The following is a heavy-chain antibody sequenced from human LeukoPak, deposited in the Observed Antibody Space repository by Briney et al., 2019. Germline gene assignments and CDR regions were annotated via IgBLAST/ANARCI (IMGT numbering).Heavy chain of an antibody. Sequence: PGESLKVSCKGSGYSFPSYWIGWVRQMPGKGLEWLGIIYHGDSTTRYSPSFQGQVTISADKTINTAYLQWSSLKASDTATYYCARLVTTLNRSIWGRFDTWGQGTLVTVSS. CDR3: ARLVTTLNRSIWGRFDT. CDR2: IYHGDSTT. D-gene: IGHD3-16*01. CDR1: GYSFPSYW. V-gene: IGHV5-51*01. J-gene: IGHJ5*01.